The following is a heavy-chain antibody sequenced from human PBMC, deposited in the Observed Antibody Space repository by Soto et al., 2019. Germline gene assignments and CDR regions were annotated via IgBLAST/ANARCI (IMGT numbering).Heavy chain of an antibody. CDR1: GGSISSGDYY. D-gene: IGHD5-18*01. Sequence: SETLSLTCTVSGGSISSGDYYWSWIRQPPGKGLEWIGYIYYSGSTYYNPSLKSRVTISVDTSKNQFSLKLSSVTAADTAVYYCARVAHRKRRYSYWDYWGQGTLVTV. V-gene: IGHV4-30-4*01. CDR3: ARVAHRKRRYSYWDY. J-gene: IGHJ4*02. CDR2: IYYSGST.